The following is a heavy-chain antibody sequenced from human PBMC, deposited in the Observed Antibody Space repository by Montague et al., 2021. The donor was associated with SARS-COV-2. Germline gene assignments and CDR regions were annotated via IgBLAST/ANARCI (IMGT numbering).Heavy chain of an antibody. CDR3: VRYSGWFYSDF. CDR1: GDSVASNSGG. V-gene: IGHV6-1*01. J-gene: IGHJ4*02. CDR2: TYYRSKWYS. Sequence: CAISGDSVASNSGGSGGLRHAPSSGLELLGRTYYRSKWYSDYAPXVRGRLTVNPDASKNEFSLELNYVTPQDTAVYYCVRYSGWFYSDFWGQGTLVTVSS. D-gene: IGHD6-19*01.